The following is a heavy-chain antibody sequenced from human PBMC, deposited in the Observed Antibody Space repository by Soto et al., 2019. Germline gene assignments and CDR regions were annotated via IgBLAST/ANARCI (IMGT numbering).Heavy chain of an antibody. CDR3: ARGTGYSSSWYTS. D-gene: IGHD6-13*01. J-gene: IGHJ5*02. V-gene: IGHV3-13*04. Sequence: PGGFLRVSCAAAGCTCRDYDVHCVIQTTGKGLEWVSAIDTAGNTYYPDSVKGRFTISRENAKNSLFLQMNNLRAGDTAVYYCARGTGYSSSWYTSWGQGTLVTVSS. CDR1: GCTCRDYD. CDR2: IDTAGNT.